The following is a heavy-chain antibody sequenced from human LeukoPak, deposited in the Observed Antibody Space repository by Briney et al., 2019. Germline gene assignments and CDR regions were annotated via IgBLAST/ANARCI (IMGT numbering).Heavy chain of an antibody. CDR3: ARAPPATAIYFDY. CDR1: GYTFTGYY. CDR2: INPNSGGT. J-gene: IGHJ4*02. V-gene: IGHV1-2*02. Sequence: PWASVKVSCKASGYTFTGYYMHWVRRAPGQGLEWMGWINPNSGGTNYAQKFQGRVTMTRDTSISTAYMELSRLRSDDTAVYYCARAPPATAIYFDYWGQGTLVTVSS. D-gene: IGHD2-2*02.